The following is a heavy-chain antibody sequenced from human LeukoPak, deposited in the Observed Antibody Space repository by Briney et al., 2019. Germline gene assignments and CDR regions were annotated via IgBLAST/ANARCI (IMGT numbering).Heavy chain of an antibody. CDR1: GFTFCAYA. CDR2: LAHHGSNK. Sequence: GGSLRLSCAASGFTFCAYAMHWVGRGPGKGLGGVAYLAHHGSNKYYADSVKGRFTISRDNSKRTLYLQMNNLRADDTAVYYCAKDGSWSCTDWGQGALVTVSS. J-gene: IGHJ4*02. D-gene: IGHD2-8*02. CDR3: AKDGSWSCTD. V-gene: IGHV3-30*02.